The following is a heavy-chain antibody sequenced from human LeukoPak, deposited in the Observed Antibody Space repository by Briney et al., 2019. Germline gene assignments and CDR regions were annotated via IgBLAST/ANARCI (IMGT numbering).Heavy chain of an antibody. CDR1: GFTFSSYA. V-gene: IGHV3-30*04. J-gene: IGHJ4*02. CDR2: ISYDGSNK. CDR3: ASARAWDSSGYNKESDY. D-gene: IGHD3-22*01. Sequence: GGSLRLSCAASGFTFSSYAMHWVRQAPGKGLEWVAVISYDGSNKYYADSVKGRFTISRDNSKNTLYLQMNSLRAEDTAVYYCASARAWDSSGYNKESDYWGQGTLVTVSS.